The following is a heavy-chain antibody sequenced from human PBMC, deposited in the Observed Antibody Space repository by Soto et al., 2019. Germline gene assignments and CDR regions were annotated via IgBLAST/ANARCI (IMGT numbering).Heavy chain of an antibody. CDR3: ARARREIVVVRVISGAFDI. D-gene: IGHD3-22*01. Sequence: SVKVSFRGSGGTFTSYAMNWVRQAPGQGLEWVGGVNPIFGTANYAQKFQGRVTITADESTSTAYMELSSLRSEDTAVYYCARARREIVVVRVISGAFDIWGQGTMVTVSS. V-gene: IGHV1-69*13. CDR1: GGTFTSYA. CDR2: VNPIFGTA. J-gene: IGHJ3*02.